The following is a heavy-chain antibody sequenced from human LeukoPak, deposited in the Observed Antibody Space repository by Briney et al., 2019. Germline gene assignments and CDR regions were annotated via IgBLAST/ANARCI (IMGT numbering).Heavy chain of an antibody. CDR1: GFTFSNLA. CDR2: ISGSGVST. Sequence: GGSLRLSCATSGFTFSNLAMSWVRQAPGKGLEWVSVISGSGVSTYYADSVKGRFTISRDDSKNTVFLQMNSLRAEDTAVYYCAKEGGSLWFGELLYQFDYWGQGTLVTVSS. J-gene: IGHJ4*02. D-gene: IGHD3-10*01. V-gene: IGHV3-23*01. CDR3: AKEGGSLWFGELLYQFDY.